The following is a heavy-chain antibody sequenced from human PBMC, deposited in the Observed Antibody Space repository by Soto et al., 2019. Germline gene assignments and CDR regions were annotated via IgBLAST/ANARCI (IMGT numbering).Heavy chain of an antibody. Sequence: SETLSLTCTVSGGSISSYYWSWIRQPPGKGLEWIGYIYYSGSTDYNPSLKSRVTISVDTSKNQFSLKLSSVTAADTAVYYCAREAATGIDWFDPWGQGILVTVSS. V-gene: IGHV4-59*01. D-gene: IGHD2-15*01. CDR1: GGSISSYY. CDR2: IYYSGST. CDR3: AREAATGIDWFDP. J-gene: IGHJ5*02.